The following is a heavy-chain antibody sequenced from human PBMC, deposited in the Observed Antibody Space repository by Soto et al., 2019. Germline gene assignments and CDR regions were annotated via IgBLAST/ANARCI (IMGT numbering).Heavy chain of an antibody. CDR2: ISYDGSNK. J-gene: IGHJ4*02. CDR3: ARKAAAGRNLPRYFDY. Sequence: GGSLRLSCAASGFTFSSYAMHWVRQAPGKGLEWVAVISYDGSNKYYADSVKGRFTISRDNSKNTLYLQMNSLRTEDTAVYYCARKAAAGRNLPRYFDYWGQGTLVTVSS. V-gene: IGHV3-30-3*01. CDR1: GFTFSSYA. D-gene: IGHD6-13*01.